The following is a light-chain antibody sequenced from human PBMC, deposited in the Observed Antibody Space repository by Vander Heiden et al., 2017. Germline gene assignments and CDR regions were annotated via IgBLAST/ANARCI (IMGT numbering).Light chain of an antibody. J-gene: IGLJ3*02. CDR3: QVGDSSSGQV. CDR2: DDS. V-gene: IGLV3-21*02. CDR1: NPGSKS. Sequence: SSVLPQPPSVSVAPGQPARITSAGNNPGSKSAPWYQQNPGQPPVLVVYDDSDRPSGIPERFSGSNSGNTATLTISRVEAGDEADYYCQVGDSSSGQVFGGGTKLTVL.